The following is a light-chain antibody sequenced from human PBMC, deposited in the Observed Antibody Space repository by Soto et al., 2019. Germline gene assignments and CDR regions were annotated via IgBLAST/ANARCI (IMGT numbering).Light chain of an antibody. J-gene: IGKJ5*01. CDR3: MQSTQLPPT. CDR1: QSLLHITGETF. CDR2: EVS. Sequence: DVVMTQPPLSLSVAPGQPASISCKSSQSLLHITGETFLVWYLQKPGQSPQLLIYEVSTRVSGVPGRFSGSGSGTDFTLEISRVETDDVGIYYCMQSTQLPPTFGQGTRLEIK. V-gene: IGKV2D-29*02.